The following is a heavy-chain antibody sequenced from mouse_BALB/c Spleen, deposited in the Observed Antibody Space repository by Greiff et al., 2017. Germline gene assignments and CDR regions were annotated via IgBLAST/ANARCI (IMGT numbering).Heavy chain of an antibody. D-gene: IGHD1-1*01. CDR1: GFSLTSYG. CDR2: LWSGGST. V-gene: IGHV2-2*02. J-gene: IGHJ4*01. Sequence: VKVEESGPGLVQPSQSLSITCTVSGFSLTSYGVHWVRQSPGKGLEWLGVLWSGGSTDYNAAFISRLSISKDNSKSQVFFKMNSLQANDTAIYYCARNEIYYGSSNAMDYWGQGTSVTVSS. CDR3: ARNEIYYGSSNAMDY.